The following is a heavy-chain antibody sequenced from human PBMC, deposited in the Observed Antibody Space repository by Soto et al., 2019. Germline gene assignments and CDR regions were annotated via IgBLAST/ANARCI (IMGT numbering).Heavy chain of an antibody. Sequence: EVQLLESGGGLVQPGGSLRLSCAASGFTFSSYAMHWVRQAPGKGLEWVSGISWNSGSIGYADSVKGRFTISRDNAKNSLYLQMNSLRAEDTALYYCAKGAGGYCSSTSCPPEDYWGQGTLVTVSS. J-gene: IGHJ4*02. CDR1: GFTFSSYA. CDR2: ISWNSGSI. CDR3: AKGAGGYCSSTSCPPEDY. D-gene: IGHD2-2*01. V-gene: IGHV3-9*01.